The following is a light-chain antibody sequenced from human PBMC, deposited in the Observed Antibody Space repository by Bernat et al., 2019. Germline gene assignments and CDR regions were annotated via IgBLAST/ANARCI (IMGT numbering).Light chain of an antibody. V-gene: IGLV2-11*01. CDR1: SSDIGGYNY. CDR3: CSFSGNSAWV. CDR2: DVN. J-gene: IGLJ3*02. Sequence: QSALTQPRSVSGSPGQSVTISCTGTSSDIGGYNYVSWYQQHPGKAPKLMIYDVNKRPSGVPDRFSGSKSGNTASLTISWLQAEDGADFYCCSFSGNSAWVFGGATKVTVL.